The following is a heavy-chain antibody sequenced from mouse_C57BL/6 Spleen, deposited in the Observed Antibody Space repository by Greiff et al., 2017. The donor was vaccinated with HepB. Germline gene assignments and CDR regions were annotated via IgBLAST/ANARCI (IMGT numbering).Heavy chain of an antibody. CDR2: ISSGSSTI. CDR3: ARGEDYYGSGCGAMDY. V-gene: IGHV5-17*01. Sequence: EVQLQQSGGGLVKPGGSLKLSCAASGFTFSDYGMHWVRQAPEKGLEWVAYISSGSSTIYYADTVKGRITISRDNAKNTLFLQMTSLRSEDTAMYDCARGEDYYGSGCGAMDYWGQGTSVTVSS. D-gene: IGHD1-1*01. CDR1: GFTFSDYG. J-gene: IGHJ4*01.